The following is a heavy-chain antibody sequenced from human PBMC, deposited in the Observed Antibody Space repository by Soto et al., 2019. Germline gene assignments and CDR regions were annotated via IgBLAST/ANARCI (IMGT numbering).Heavy chain of an antibody. V-gene: IGHV1-18*01. CDR2: ISGYDGNT. J-gene: IGHJ5*02. D-gene: IGHD3-10*01. CDR1: GYTFTSYG. CDR3: ATMPLLWFGESLSGRNWFDP. Sequence: ASVKVSCKASGYTFTSYGISWVRQAPGQGLEWVGCISGYDGNTIYAHKFRGRVTMTEDTSTDTAYMELSSLRSEDTAVYYCATMPLLWFGESLSGRNWFDPWGQGTLVTVSS.